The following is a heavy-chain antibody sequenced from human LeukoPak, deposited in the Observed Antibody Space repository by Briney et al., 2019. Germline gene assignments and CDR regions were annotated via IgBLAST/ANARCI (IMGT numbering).Heavy chain of an antibody. CDR1: GGSISSSSYY. Sequence: PSETLSLTCTVSGGSISSSSYYWGWIRQPPGKGLEWIGSIYYSGSTYYNPSLKSRVTISVDTSKNQFSLKLSSVTAADTAVYYCASSGSRTEGSYYYYYMDVWGKGTTVTVSS. CDR3: ASSGSRTEGSYYYYYMDV. CDR2: IYYSGST. D-gene: IGHD1-26*01. V-gene: IGHV4-39*07. J-gene: IGHJ6*03.